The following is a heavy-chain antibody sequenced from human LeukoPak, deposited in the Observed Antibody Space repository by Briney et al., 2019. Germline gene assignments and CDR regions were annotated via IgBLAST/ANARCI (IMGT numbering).Heavy chain of an antibody. J-gene: IGHJ5*02. CDR2: ISAYNGNT. Sequence: ASVKVSCKASGYTFTSYGISWVRQAPGQGLEWMGWISAYNGNTNYAQKLQGRVTMTTDTSTSTAYMELRSLRSDHTAVYYCARRYCSGGSCYSVFDPWGQGTLVTVSS. D-gene: IGHD2-15*01. V-gene: IGHV1-18*01. CDR1: GYTFTSYG. CDR3: ARRYCSGGSCYSVFDP.